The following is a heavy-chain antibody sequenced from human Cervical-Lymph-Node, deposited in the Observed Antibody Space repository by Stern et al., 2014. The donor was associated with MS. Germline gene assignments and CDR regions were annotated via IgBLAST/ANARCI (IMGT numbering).Heavy chain of an antibody. V-gene: IGHV1-69*16. Sequence: VQLVESGAEVKQPGSSVKVSWKASGGSFSTHPITWWRQAPGPGLEWMAGIIHLLNNTNYAQNFQGRITITKEKSPCTTKLESNSLRSDDTAVYDCTSSVVASGHWGQGTLVIVS. CDR1: GGSFSTHP. CDR3: TSSVVASGH. D-gene: IGHD5-12*01. CDR2: IIHLLNNT. J-gene: IGHJ4*02.